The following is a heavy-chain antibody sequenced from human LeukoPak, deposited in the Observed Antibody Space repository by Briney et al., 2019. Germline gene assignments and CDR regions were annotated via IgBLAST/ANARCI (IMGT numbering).Heavy chain of an antibody. D-gene: IGHD7-27*01. Sequence: SETLSLTCTVSGGSISNYWSWIRQPPGKGLEWIGYIYYSGSTNYNPSLKSRVTISVDTSKNQFSLKLSSVTAADTAVYYCARGPWDWSQGTLVTVSS. CDR2: IYYSGST. J-gene: IGHJ4*02. CDR3: ARGPWD. V-gene: IGHV4-59*01. CDR1: GGSISNY.